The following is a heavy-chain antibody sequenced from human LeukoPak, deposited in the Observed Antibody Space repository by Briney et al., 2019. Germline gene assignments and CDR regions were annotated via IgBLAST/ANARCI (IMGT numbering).Heavy chain of an antibody. V-gene: IGHV3-30*04. Sequence: GGSLRLSCAASGLTFSSYAMHWVRQAPGKGLEWVAVISYDGSNKYYADSMKGRFTISRDNSKNTLYLRMNSLRAEDTAVYYCAKDLLWFGELLTYYFDYWGQGTLVTVSS. D-gene: IGHD3-10*01. CDR3: AKDLLWFGELLTYYFDY. CDR1: GLTFSSYA. J-gene: IGHJ4*02. CDR2: ISYDGSNK.